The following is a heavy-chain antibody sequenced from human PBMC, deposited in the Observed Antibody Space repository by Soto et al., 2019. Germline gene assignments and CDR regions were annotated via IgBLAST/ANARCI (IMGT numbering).Heavy chain of an antibody. CDR3: AHRPRGYAYYFDY. CDR2: IFWDDDK. V-gene: IGHV2-5*02. J-gene: IGHJ4*02. D-gene: IGHD5-12*01. Sequence: QITLKESGPTLVKPTQTLTLTCTFSGFSLSTRGVGVPWIRQPPGKALEWLALIFWDDDKWYSPSLKSRLTITEDTSKNQVVLTMTYMDPVDTATYYCAHRPRGYAYYFDYWGQGTMVTVSS. CDR1: GFSLSTRGVG.